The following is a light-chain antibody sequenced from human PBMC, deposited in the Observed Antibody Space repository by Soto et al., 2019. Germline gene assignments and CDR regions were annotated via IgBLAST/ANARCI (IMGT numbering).Light chain of an antibody. V-gene: IGLV3-1*01. CDR2: QDV. J-gene: IGLJ2*01. Sequence: SYELTQPPSVSVSPGQTASITCSGDKLGDKYASWYQQRPGQSPLLVIFQDVKRPSGIPERFSGSNSGNTATLTISGTQAMDEADYYCQAWDINNVVVYGGGTKLTVL. CDR3: QAWDINNVVV. CDR1: KLGDKY.